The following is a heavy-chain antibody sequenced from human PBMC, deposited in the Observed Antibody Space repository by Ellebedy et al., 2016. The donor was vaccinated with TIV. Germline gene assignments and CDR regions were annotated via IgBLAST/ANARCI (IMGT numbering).Heavy chain of an antibody. D-gene: IGHD3-9*01. J-gene: IGHJ4*02. CDR2: ISISSTT. V-gene: IGHV3-48*01. CDR3: VRDGYDILTGWAY. Sequence: PGGSLRLSCAASGFTFTSYSLNWVRQAPGKGLEWISYISISSTTDYADSVKGRFTISRDNAKKSVYLQMNSLRVEDTAVYYCVRDGYDILTGWAYWGQGTVVTVSS. CDR1: GFTFTSYS.